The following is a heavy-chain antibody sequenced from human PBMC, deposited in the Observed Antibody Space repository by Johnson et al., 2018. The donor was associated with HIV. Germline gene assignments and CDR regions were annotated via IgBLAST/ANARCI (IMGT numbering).Heavy chain of an antibody. D-gene: IGHD5-18*01. CDR1: GLSFSNFG. Sequence: QEQLVESGGGVVQPGKSLTLSCVVSGLSFSNFGIHWVRQAPGKGPEWVAVISFDGNLKKYADSVKGRFTISRDNSKNTLYLQMNSLRAEDTAVYYCAKVDTAMVNAFDIWGQGTMVTVSS. CDR2: ISFDGNLK. V-gene: IGHV3-30*18. J-gene: IGHJ3*02. CDR3: AKVDTAMVNAFDI.